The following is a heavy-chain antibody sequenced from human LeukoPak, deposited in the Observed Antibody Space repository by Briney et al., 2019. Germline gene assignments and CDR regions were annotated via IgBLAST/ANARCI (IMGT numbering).Heavy chain of an antibody. CDR1: GGTFSSYA. CDR3: ARRGRYCTNGVCYTPFDY. J-gene: IGHJ4*02. Sequence: GASVKVSFKASGGTFSSYAISWVRQAPGQGLEWMGRIIPILGIANYAQKFQGRVTITTDESTSTAYMELSSLRSEDTAVYYCARRGRYCTNGVCYTPFDYWGQGTLVTVSS. CDR2: IIPILGIA. V-gene: IGHV1-69*04. D-gene: IGHD2-8*01.